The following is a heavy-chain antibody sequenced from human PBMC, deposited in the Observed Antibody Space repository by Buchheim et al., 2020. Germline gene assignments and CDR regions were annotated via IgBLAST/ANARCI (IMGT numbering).Heavy chain of an antibody. V-gene: IGHV4-34*01. CDR2: INHSGST. J-gene: IGHJ4*02. CDR3: ARLRAGYYGSGSRPYFDY. D-gene: IGHD3-10*01. Sequence: QVQLQQWGAGLLKPSETLSLTCAVYGGSFSGYYWSWIRQPPGKGLEWIGEINHSGSTNYNPSLKSRVTISVDTSKNQFSLKLSSVTAADTAVYYCARLRAGYYGSGSRPYFDYWGQGTL. CDR1: GGSFSGYY.